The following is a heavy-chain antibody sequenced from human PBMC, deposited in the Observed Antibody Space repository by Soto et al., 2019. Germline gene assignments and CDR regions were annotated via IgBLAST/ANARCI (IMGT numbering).Heavy chain of an antibody. D-gene: IGHD2-2*02. CDR3: ARFVRSCSGTTCYTRADV. CDR2: IYSSGST. V-gene: IGHV4-61*01. Sequence: SETLSLTCSVSGGSVSSDTHYWSWVRQPPGKRLEWIGFIYSSGSTNYNPSLKGRVTMSVDTSKNQFSLKLRSVIVADTAVYHCARFVRSCSGTTCYTRADVWGQGTTVTVSS. CDR1: GGSVSSDTHY. J-gene: IGHJ6*02.